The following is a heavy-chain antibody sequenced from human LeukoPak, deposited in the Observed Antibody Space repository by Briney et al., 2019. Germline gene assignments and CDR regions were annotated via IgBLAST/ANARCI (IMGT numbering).Heavy chain of an antibody. D-gene: IGHD2-8*01. Sequence: GGSLRLSCAASGFTFNNYAVSWVRQAPGKGLEWVSGINTSGGTTYYADSVKGRSTISRDNSKNTLYLQMSSLRAEDTAIYYCAKENGSPYYFDYWGQGTLVTVSS. CDR1: GFTFNNYA. CDR2: INTSGGTT. J-gene: IGHJ4*02. CDR3: AKENGSPYYFDY. V-gene: IGHV3-23*01.